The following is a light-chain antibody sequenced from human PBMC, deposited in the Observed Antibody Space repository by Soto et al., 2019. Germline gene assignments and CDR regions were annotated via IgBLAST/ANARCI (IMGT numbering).Light chain of an antibody. CDR2: DTS. J-gene: IGKJ4*01. CDR1: QNVKCY. V-gene: IGKV3-11*01. CDR3: HQRGDWPT. Sequence: EIVVTQSPATLSLSPGDRATLSCRTSQNVKCYVAWYQQKPGQAPRLLIYDTSNRATGIPARFTGSGSGTEFTLTISSLQPEDLAVYYCHQRGDWPTFGGGTKVEI.